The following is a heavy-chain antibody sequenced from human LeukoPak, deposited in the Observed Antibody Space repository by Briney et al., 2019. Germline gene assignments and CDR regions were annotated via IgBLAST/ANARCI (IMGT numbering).Heavy chain of an antibody. Sequence: ASVKVSCKASGYTFTSCDINRVRQATGQGLEWMGWMNPSSGNTGYGQSFQGRITMTRDISIGTAYMELSNLTSEDTAIYYCTRGSSGRRDNWGQGTLVTVSA. D-gene: IGHD6-19*01. CDR3: TRGSSGRRDN. CDR2: MNPSSGNT. V-gene: IGHV1-8*01. CDR1: GYTFTSCD. J-gene: IGHJ4*02.